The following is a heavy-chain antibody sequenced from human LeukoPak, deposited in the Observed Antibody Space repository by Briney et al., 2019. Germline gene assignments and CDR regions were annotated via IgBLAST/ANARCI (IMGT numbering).Heavy chain of an antibody. CDR1: RFTFSTYW. CDR3: AGARGWEFSS. J-gene: IGHJ5*02. Sequence: GGSLRLSCAASRFTFSTYWMGWVRQAPGKGLEWVATIQQDGSVQHYWDSVKGRFTISRDNGKNSLYLQMNTLRAEDTAVYYCAGARGWEFSSWGQGTLVTVSS. V-gene: IGHV3-7*01. CDR2: IQQDGSVQ. D-gene: IGHD1-26*01.